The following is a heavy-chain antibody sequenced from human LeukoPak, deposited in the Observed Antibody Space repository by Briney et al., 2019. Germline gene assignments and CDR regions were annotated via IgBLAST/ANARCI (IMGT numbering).Heavy chain of an antibody. V-gene: IGHV1-18*01. CDR2: ISVHNGYT. Sequence: ASVKVSCKTSGYIFTSSGISWVRQAPGKGLESMGWISVHNGYTRYAQKFQGRVTMTTDTSTSTAYMDLRSLRSDDTAVYYCARDMRHYRNYDSSGYYYNFEYWGQGTLVSVSS. CDR3: ARDMRHYRNYDSSGYYYNFEY. CDR1: GYIFTSSG. J-gene: IGHJ4*02. D-gene: IGHD3-22*01.